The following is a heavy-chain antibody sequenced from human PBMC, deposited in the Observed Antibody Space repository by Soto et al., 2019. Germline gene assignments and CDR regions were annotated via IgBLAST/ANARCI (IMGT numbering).Heavy chain of an antibody. Sequence: QLQLQESGPGLVKPSDTLSLTCDVSGDSISTSSYYWGWIRQPPGKGLEWIASIYYSGGTYYNPSLPSRVTISVDTSNTRFYLTLRSLTAADKAVYFCASLAYSGYLQPWGEGSLVTVSS. D-gene: IGHD1-26*01. CDR3: ASLAYSGYLQP. CDR1: GDSISTSSYY. V-gene: IGHV4-39*02. CDR2: IYYSGGT. J-gene: IGHJ1*01.